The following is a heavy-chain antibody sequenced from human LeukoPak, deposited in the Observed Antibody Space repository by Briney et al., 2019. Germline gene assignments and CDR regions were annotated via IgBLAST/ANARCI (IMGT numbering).Heavy chain of an antibody. CDR2: ISGSGGST. CDR3: ANSVVPAASLDY. V-gene: IGHV3-23*01. J-gene: IGHJ4*02. Sequence: GGSLRLSCAASGFTFSSYAMSWVRQAPGKGLEGVSAISGSGGSTYYADSVKGRFTISRDNSKNTLYLQMNSLRAEDTAVYYCANSVVPAASLDYWGQGTLVTVSS. D-gene: IGHD2-2*01. CDR1: GFTFSSYA.